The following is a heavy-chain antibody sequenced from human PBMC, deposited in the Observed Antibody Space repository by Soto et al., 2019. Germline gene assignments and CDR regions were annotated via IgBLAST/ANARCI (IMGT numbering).Heavy chain of an antibody. Sequence: QVQLVESGGGAVQPGESLRLSCVASGFDFTYYAMHWVRQAPGKGLESVAVMSSDGSKIHHTDSVKGRFTISRDNSKNTLYLQMNSLRKEDTAVYFCAKDEGVGGTLGLFDYGAREPWSPSPQ. J-gene: IGHJ4*02. D-gene: IGHD1-26*01. CDR3: AKDEGVGGTLGLFDY. CDR1: GFDFTYYA. CDR2: MSSDGSKI. V-gene: IGHV3-30*18.